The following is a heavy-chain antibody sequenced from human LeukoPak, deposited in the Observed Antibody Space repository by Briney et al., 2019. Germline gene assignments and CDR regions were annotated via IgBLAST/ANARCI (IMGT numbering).Heavy chain of an antibody. CDR2: ISAYNGNT. Sequence: ASVKVSXKASGYTFTSYGISWVRQAPGQGLEWMGWISAYNGNTNYAQKLQGRVTMTTDTSTSTAYMELRSLRSDDTAVYYCARDHIELMVYALDTLDYWGQGTLVTVSS. J-gene: IGHJ4*02. D-gene: IGHD2-8*01. CDR1: GYTFTSYG. V-gene: IGHV1-18*01. CDR3: ARDHIELMVYALDTLDY.